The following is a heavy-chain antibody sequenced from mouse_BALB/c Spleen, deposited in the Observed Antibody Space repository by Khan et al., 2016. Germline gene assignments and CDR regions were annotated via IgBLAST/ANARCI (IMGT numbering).Heavy chain of an antibody. J-gene: IGHJ3*01. V-gene: IGHV9-2-1*01. Sequence: QIQLVQSGPELKKPGETVKISCKATGYTFTDYSMHWVRQAPGKGLKWMGWINTETGEPTYADDFKGRFAFSLETSASTAYLQINNLKNEDTATYFCASGSLFGNNYPFAYWGQGTLVTVSA. CDR1: GYTFTDYS. CDR2: INTETGEP. CDR3: ASGSLFGNNYPFAY. D-gene: IGHD1-1*01.